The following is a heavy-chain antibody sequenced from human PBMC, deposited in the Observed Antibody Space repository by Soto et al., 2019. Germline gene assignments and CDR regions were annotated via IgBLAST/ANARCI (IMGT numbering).Heavy chain of an antibody. D-gene: IGHD6-19*01. V-gene: IGHV4-59*01. CDR2: IYYSGST. Sequence: PSETLSLTCTVSGGSISRYYWSWVRQPPGKGLEWIWYIYYSGSTNYNPSLKRRVTISVDTYKNQFSLKLSSVTAADTAVSYCAGGAVAGTRGWFDPWGQGNLV. J-gene: IGHJ5*02. CDR1: GGSISRYY. CDR3: AGGAVAGTRGWFDP.